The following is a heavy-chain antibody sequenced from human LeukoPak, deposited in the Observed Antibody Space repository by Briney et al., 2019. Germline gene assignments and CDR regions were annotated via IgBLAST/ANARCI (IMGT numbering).Heavy chain of an antibody. Sequence: GGSLRLSRAASGFTLSTYWMSWVREAPGVGVEWLATIRQDGSETHHVDSVNDRFSISRENAMTSLYLQMDSLRVEDTAVYYCVRGCDRASCPYYFDLCGQGNLVPVS. CDR1: GFTLSTYW. D-gene: IGHD2-2*01. V-gene: IGHV3-7*04. CDR2: IRQDGSET. CDR3: VRGCDRASCPYYFDL. J-gene: IGHJ4*02.